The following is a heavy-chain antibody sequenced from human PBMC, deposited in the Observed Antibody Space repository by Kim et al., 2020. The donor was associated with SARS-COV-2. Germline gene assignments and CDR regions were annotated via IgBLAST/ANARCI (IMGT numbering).Heavy chain of an antibody. CDR3: ARHHATGYSSSWYLDY. J-gene: IGHJ4*02. Sequence: GESLKISCKGSGYSFSSYWIGWVRQMPGKGLEWMGIIYPGDSDTRYSPSFQGQVTMSADKSISTAYLQWSSLKASDTAMYYCARHHATGYSSSWYLDYWGQGTLVTVSS. V-gene: IGHV5-51*01. D-gene: IGHD6-13*01. CDR2: IYPGDSDT. CDR1: GYSFSSYW.